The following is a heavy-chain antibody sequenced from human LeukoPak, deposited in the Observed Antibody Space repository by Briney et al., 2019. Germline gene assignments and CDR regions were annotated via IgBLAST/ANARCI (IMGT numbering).Heavy chain of an antibody. D-gene: IGHD5-24*01. CDR3: ASKPRDGYNHRGDYSYYMDV. V-gene: IGHV4-38-2*01. CDR2: IYHSGST. Sequence: SETLSLTCAVSGYSISSGYYWGCIRQPPGKGLEWIGSIYHSGSTYYNPSLKSRVTISVDTSKNQFSLKLSSVTAADTAVYYCASKPRDGYNHRGDYSYYMDVWGKGTTVTVSS. J-gene: IGHJ6*03. CDR1: GYSISSGYY.